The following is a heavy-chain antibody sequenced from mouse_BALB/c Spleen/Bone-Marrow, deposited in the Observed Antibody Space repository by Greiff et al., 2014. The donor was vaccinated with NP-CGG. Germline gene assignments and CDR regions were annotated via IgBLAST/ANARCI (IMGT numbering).Heavy chain of an antibody. CDR1: GFNIKDTY. J-gene: IGHJ4*01. CDR3: AGYRYYGSSYAMDY. CDR2: IDPANGNT. V-gene: IGHV14-3*02. Sequence: EVHLVESGAELVKPGASVKLSCTASGFNIKDTYMHWVMQRPEQGLEWIGRIDPANGNTKYDPKFQGKATITADTSSNTAYLQLSSLTAEDTAVYYCAGYRYYGSSYAMDYWGQGTSVTVSS. D-gene: IGHD1-1*01.